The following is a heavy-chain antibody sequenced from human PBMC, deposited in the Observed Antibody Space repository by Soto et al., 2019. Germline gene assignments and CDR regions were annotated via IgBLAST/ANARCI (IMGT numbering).Heavy chain of an antibody. V-gene: IGHV3-66*01. D-gene: IGHD2-15*01. J-gene: IGHJ3*02. CDR1: GFTVSSNY. CDR2: IYRGGGT. Sequence: GGSLRLSCAASGFTVSSNYMAWVRQAPGKGLEWVSVIYRGGGTFYADSVKGRFTISSDISKNTLSLQMNSLRAEDTAVYYCELYVDGSTGGSFDMWGQGTMVTVSS. CDR3: ELYVDGSTGGSFDM.